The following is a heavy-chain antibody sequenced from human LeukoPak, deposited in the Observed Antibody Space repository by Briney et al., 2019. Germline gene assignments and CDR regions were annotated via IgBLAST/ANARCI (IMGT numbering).Heavy chain of an antibody. Sequence: PGGSLRLSCAASGFTFSSYGMHWVRQAPGKGLEWVAVISYDGSNKYYADSVKGRFTISRDNSKNTLYLQMNSLRAEDTAVYYCAKGPYCGGDCYSRGNLDYWGQGTLVTVSS. CDR1: GFTFSSYG. CDR2: ISYDGSNK. J-gene: IGHJ4*02. V-gene: IGHV3-30*18. D-gene: IGHD2-21*02. CDR3: AKGPYCGGDCYSRGNLDY.